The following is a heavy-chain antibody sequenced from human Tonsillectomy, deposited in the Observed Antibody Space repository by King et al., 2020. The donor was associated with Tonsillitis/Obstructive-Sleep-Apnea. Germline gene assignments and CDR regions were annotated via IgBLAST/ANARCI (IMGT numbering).Heavy chain of an antibody. CDR2: INHSGST. CDR1: GGSFSGYY. J-gene: IGHJ3*02. D-gene: IGHD2-2*01. CDR3: ARNDIVVVPGAMADAFDI. V-gene: IGHV4-34*01. Sequence: VQLPQWGAGLLKPSETLSLPCAVYGGSFSGYYWSWIRQPPGKGLEWIGEINHSGSTNYHPSLKSRVTISVDTSKNQFSLKLSSVTAADTAVYYCARNDIVVVPGAMADAFDIWGQGTMVTVSS.